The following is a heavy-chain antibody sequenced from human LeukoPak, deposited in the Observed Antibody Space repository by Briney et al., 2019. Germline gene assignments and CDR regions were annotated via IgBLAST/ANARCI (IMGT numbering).Heavy chain of an antibody. Sequence: SETRSLTCTVSGGSISRSSYYWSWIRQPPGKGLEWIGEINHSGSTNYNPSLKSRVTISIDTSKNQFSLKLSSVTAADTSVYYCARRYSSGFDYWGQGALVTVSS. CDR1: GGSISRSSYY. J-gene: IGHJ4*02. CDR2: INHSGST. CDR3: ARRYSSGFDY. D-gene: IGHD6-19*01. V-gene: IGHV4-39*01.